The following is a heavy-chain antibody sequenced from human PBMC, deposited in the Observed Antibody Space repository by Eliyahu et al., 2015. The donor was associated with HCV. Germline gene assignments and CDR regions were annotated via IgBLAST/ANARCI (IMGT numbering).Heavy chain of an antibody. CDR3: ATRPLVGLGNAFDV. J-gene: IGHJ3*01. D-gene: IGHD1-26*01. CDR2: MFFRGAA. Sequence: QVQLQESGPRLVKPSETLYLTCTVSGGSINRNYWSWIRQSPGRGIGMGWLMFFRGAAHSNPSLKSRVSISLDTSKNQFSLTLHSVTAADSAVYFCATRPLVGLGNAFDVWGQGTVVTVSA. CDR1: GGSINRNY. V-gene: IGHV4-59*01.